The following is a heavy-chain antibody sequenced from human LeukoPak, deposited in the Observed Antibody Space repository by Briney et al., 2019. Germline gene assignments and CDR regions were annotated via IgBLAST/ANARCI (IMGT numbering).Heavy chain of an antibody. CDR1: GYTFTVYG. CDR2: ISAYNGKT. V-gene: IGHV1-18*01. CDR3: ASQTECGDYYDSSGYSSFWAFDI. J-gene: IGHJ3*02. D-gene: IGHD3-22*01. Sequence: VASVRVSSTASGYTFTVYGISWGRQAPGQGLEWRGWISAYNGKTNYAQKLQVRATMTTDTSTSTAYMELRSLRSDDTAVYYCASQTECGDYYDSSGYSSFWAFDIWGQGTMVTVSS.